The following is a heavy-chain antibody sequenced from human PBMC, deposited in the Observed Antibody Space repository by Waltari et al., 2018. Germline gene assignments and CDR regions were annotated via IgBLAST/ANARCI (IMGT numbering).Heavy chain of an antibody. CDR1: GGSISSSSSY. J-gene: IGHJ5*02. V-gene: IGHV4-39*01. CDR3: ARAGATMIVVVNWVDP. D-gene: IGHD3-22*01. CDR2: IYYSGST. Sequence: QLQLQESGPGLVKPSETLSLTCTVSGGSISSSSSYWGWIRQPPGKGLGWIGRIYYSGSTYYSPSLKSLGTISVDTSKSQFSLKLSAVTAADTAVYYCARAGATMIVVVNWVDPWGQGTLVTVAS.